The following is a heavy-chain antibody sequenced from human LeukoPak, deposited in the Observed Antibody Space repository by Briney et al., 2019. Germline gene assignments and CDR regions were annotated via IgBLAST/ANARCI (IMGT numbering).Heavy chain of an antibody. V-gene: IGHV4-34*01. J-gene: IGHJ5*02. Sequence: PSETLSLTCAVYGGSFSGYYWSWIRQPPGKGLEWIGEINHSGSTNYNPSLKSRVTISVDTSKHQFSLKLSSVTAADTAVYYCARGQQYYDFSSGHNWFDPWGQGTLVTVSS. CDR3: ARGQQYYDFSSGHNWFDP. CDR1: GGSFSGYY. CDR2: INHSGST. D-gene: IGHD3-3*01.